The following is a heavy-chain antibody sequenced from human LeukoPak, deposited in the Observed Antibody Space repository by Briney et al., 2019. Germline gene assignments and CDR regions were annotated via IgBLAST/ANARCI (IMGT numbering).Heavy chain of an antibody. CDR1: RFTFSSYA. Sequence: PGGSLRLSCAASRFTFSSYAMTWVRQAPGKGLEWVSTISGSGGSTYYADSVKGRFTISRDDSKSTLYLQMNSLRADDTAVYYCAKVAAVGATYFDYWGQGTMVTVSS. V-gene: IGHV3-23*01. D-gene: IGHD1-26*01. CDR3: AKVAAVGATYFDY. J-gene: IGHJ4*03. CDR2: ISGSGGST.